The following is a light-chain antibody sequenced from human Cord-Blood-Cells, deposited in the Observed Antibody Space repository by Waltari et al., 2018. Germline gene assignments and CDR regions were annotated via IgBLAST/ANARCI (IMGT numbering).Light chain of an antibody. CDR1: SSDVGGYNL. Sequence: QSALTQPASVSGSPGQSITISCTGTSSDVGGYNLVSWYQQHPGKAPKIMIYEGRKRRSAVPNPFSKSKSGNTATLTIPGVQAEDEADYYCCSYAGSRVFGGGTKLTVL. J-gene: IGLJ3*02. CDR3: CSYAGSRV. CDR2: EGR. V-gene: IGLV2-23*01.